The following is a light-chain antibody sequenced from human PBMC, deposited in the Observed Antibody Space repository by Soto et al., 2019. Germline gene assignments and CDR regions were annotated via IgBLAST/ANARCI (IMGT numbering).Light chain of an antibody. CDR3: SSFAASHTWV. Sequence: QSALTQPPSASGSPGQSVTISCTGTSSDVGAYNYVSWYQQHAGKAPKLVIYEVTKRPSGVPDRFSGSKSANSASLTVSGLQAEYEADYCCSSFAASHTWVFGGGTKLTVL. CDR2: EVT. CDR1: SSDVGAYNY. V-gene: IGLV2-8*01. J-gene: IGLJ3*02.